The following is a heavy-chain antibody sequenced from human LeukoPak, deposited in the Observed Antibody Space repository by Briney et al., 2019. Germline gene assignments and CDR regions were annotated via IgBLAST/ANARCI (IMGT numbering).Heavy chain of an antibody. J-gene: IGHJ4*02. CDR1: GYSFTSYW. V-gene: IGHV5-51*01. CDR2: IYPGGSDT. D-gene: IGHD2-8*01. Sequence: GESLKISCKGSGYSFTSYWIGWVRQMPGKGLEWMGIIYPGGSDTRYSPSFQGQVTISADKSISTAYLQWSSLRSEDTAVYYCARGLMAPLYYFDYWGQGTLVTVSS. CDR3: ARGLMAPLYYFDY.